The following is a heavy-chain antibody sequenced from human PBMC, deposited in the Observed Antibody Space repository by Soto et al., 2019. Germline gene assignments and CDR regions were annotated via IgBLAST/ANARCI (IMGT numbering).Heavy chain of an antibody. J-gene: IGHJ3*02. V-gene: IGHV3-23*01. Sequence: GGSLRLSCAASGFTFSNFAMSWVRQAPGKGLEWVSSISGAGLITYYADSVKGRFTISRDNSKNTLYLQMNSLRAEDTAVYYCARDPPEDSRGYFALYIWGQGTLVIVSS. CDR2: ISGAGLIT. CDR1: GFTFSNFA. CDR3: ARDPPEDSRGYFALYI. D-gene: IGHD3-22*01.